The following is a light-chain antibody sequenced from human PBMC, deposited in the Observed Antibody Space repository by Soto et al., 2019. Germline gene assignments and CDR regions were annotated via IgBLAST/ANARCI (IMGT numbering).Light chain of an antibody. CDR2: AAS. CDR3: QHYNNWPPKFT. V-gene: IGKV3-15*01. CDR1: QSVSSN. Sequence: EIVMTQSPATLSVSPGERATLSCRASQSVSSNLAWYQQKPGQAPRLLIYAASTRATGIPARFSGSGSGTEVTLTINSLQSEDFAVYYCQHYNNWPPKFTFGPGTKVDIK. J-gene: IGKJ3*01.